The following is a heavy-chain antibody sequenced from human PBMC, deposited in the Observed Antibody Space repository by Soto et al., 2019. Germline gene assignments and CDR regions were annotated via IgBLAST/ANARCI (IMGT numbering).Heavy chain of an antibody. CDR1: GYIFSGYY. J-gene: IGHJ4*02. D-gene: IGHD3-10*01. CDR2: INPSGGST. Sequence: ASVKVSCKASGYIFSGYYIHWVRQAPGQGLEWMGIINPSGGSTTYAQKFQGRVTITRDTSASTAYMELSSLRSEDTAVYYCARSPGGPMTPGDYWGQGTLVTVSS. CDR3: ARSPGGPMTPGDY. V-gene: IGHV1-46*01.